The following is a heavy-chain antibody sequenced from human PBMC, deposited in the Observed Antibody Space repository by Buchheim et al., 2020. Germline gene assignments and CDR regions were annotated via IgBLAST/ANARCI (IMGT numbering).Heavy chain of an antibody. J-gene: IGHJ2*01. CDR1: GGSVSSGSYY. D-gene: IGHD5-12*01. Sequence: QVQLQESGPGLVKPSEPLSLPCSVSGGSVSSGSYYWSWIRQPPGKGLEWFGYIYYSGKTTYNPSLKSRVTISVDTSKNQFSLKLSSVTAADTAVYYCARDVGGYSDYGANHWYFDLWGRGTL. CDR2: IYYSGKT. V-gene: IGHV4-61*01. CDR3: ARDVGGYSDYGANHWYFDL.